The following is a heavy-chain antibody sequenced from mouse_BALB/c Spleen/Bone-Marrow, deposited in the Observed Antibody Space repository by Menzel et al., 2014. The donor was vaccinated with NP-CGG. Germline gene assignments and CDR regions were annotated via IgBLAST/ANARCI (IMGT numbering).Heavy chain of an antibody. V-gene: IGHV1S81*02. CDR1: GYTFTSCY. D-gene: IGHD1-2*01. J-gene: IGHJ3*01. CDR3: TRPYYGYVGYAY. Sequence: QVQLQQPGAELVKPGASVKLSCKASGYTFTSCYMYWVKQRPGQGLEWIGEINPSNGGTNFNEKFKSKATLTVDKSSSTAYMQLSSLTFEDSAIYYCTRPYYGYVGYAYWGQGTQVTVSA. CDR2: INPSNGGT.